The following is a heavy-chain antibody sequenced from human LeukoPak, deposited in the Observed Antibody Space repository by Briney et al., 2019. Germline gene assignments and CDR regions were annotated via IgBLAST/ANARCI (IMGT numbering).Heavy chain of an antibody. CDR1: GFTFSRYT. D-gene: IGHD3-10*01. CDR3: ARDRYFGSGRYNYFDF. J-gene: IGHJ4*02. CDR2: ISYDGNNK. Sequence: GGSLRLSCAASGFTFSRYTIHWVRQAPGKGLEWEAVISYDGNNKDYADSVKGRFTTSRDNSKNTLYLQMNSLRDEDTAVYYCARDRYFGSGRYNYFDFWGQGTLVTVSS. V-gene: IGHV3-30-3*01.